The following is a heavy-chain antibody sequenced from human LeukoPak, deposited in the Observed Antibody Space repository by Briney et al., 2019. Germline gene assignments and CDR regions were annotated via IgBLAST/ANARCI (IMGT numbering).Heavy chain of an antibody. CDR2: INHSGSP. CDR1: GGSFSGYY. V-gene: IGHV4-34*01. Sequence: SATLSLTCAVYGGSFSGYYWSWIRQPPGKGLEWIGEINHSGSPNYNPSLKSRVTISIDTSKNQFSLKLSPVTAADTAVYYCARDLSDYYGSGSYRPIDAFDIWGQGTMVTVSS. CDR3: ARDLSDYYGSGSYRPIDAFDI. D-gene: IGHD3-10*01. J-gene: IGHJ3*02.